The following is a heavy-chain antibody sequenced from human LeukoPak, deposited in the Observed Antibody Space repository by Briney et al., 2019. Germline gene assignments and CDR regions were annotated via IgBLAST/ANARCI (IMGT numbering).Heavy chain of an antibody. Sequence: ASVKVSCKASGYTFTGYYMHWVRQAPGQGLEWMGWINPNSGGTSYAQKFQGWVTMTRDTSISTAYMELSRLRSDDTAVYYCARADTTYGSGSYFTSDYWGQGTLVTVSS. CDR1: GYTFTGYY. D-gene: IGHD3-10*01. J-gene: IGHJ4*02. CDR3: ARADTTYGSGSYFTSDY. CDR2: INPNSGGT. V-gene: IGHV1-2*04.